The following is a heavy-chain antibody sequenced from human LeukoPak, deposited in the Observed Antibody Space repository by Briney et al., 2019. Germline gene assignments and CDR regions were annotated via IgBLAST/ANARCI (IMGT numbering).Heavy chain of an antibody. CDR1: AFSLNAYN. J-gene: IGHJ4*02. CDR2: ISYTGAYI. CDR3: TRSMGALSD. D-gene: IGHD1-26*01. V-gene: IGHV3-21*01. Sequence: GGSLRLSCAASAFSLNAYNMNWVRQAPGKGLEWVSSISYTGAYIYYADSVKGRFTISRDNAKNSLYLQMNSLRAEDTAVFYCTRSMGALSDWGQGTLVTVSS.